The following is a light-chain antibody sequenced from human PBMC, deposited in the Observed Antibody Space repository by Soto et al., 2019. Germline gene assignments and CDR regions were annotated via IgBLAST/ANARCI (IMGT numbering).Light chain of an antibody. CDR2: KAS. V-gene: IGKV1-5*03. Sequence: DIQMTQSPSTLSASVGDRVTITCRASQSISSWLAWYQQKPGKAPKLLIYKASSLESGVPSRFSGSGSGTEFTLTISSLQPDEFATYYCQQYNSYRWTFGQGTKVEIK. J-gene: IGKJ1*01. CDR3: QQYNSYRWT. CDR1: QSISSW.